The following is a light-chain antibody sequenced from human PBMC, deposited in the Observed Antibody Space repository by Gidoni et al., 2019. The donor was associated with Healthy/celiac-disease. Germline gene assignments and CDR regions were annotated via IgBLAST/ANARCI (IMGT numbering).Light chain of an antibody. V-gene: IGKV1-5*01. J-gene: IGKJ1*01. Sequence: DIQMTQSPSTLSASVGDRVTITCRASQSISSWLAWYQQKPGKAPKLLIYDASSLQSGVPSRFSGSGSGTEFTLTISSLQPDDFATYYCQQYNSYLLTFGQGTKVEI. CDR2: DAS. CDR3: QQYNSYLLT. CDR1: QSISSW.